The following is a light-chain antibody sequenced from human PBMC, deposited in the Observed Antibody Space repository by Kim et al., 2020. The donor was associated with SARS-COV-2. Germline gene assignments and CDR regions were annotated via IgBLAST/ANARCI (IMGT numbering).Light chain of an antibody. V-gene: IGKV1-27*01. Sequence: SSVGDSVPIPCRASHGISNYLAWYQQKPGKVPKLLIYASSPLQSGVPSRFSGSGSGTDFTLTISSLQPEDVATYYCQKYNSAPRTFGQGTKVDIK. CDR2: ASS. J-gene: IGKJ1*01. CDR3: QKYNSAPRT. CDR1: HGISNY.